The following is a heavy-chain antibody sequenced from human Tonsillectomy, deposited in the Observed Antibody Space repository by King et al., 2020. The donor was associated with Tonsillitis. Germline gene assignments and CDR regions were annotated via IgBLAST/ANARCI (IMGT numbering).Heavy chain of an antibody. Sequence: VQLQQWGAGLLKPSETLSLSCDVYGGSFSDYYWSWVRQPPGKGLEWIGEINHSGSTNYNPSLKSRVTISVDTSKNQFSLSLSSVTAADAAVYYCVRGPTVTHDFDYLGQGTLVTVSS. CDR1: GGSFSDYY. J-gene: IGHJ4*02. CDR2: INHSGST. CDR3: VRGPTVTHDFDY. D-gene: IGHD4-17*01. V-gene: IGHV4-34*01.